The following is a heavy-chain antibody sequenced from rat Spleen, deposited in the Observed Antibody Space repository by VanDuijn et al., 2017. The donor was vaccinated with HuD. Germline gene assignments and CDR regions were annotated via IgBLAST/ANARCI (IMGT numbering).Heavy chain of an antibody. CDR1: GYSSTDSH. CDR3: ARLWATTRDYFDY. J-gene: IGHJ2*01. Sequence: EVQVQDSGPGLVKPSQSLSLTCSVTGYSSTDSHWGWIRQFPGNKMEWVGHITYSGTTAYSPTVKSRISITRDTSKHQFFLQLTSVTTEDTATYYCARLWATTRDYFDYWGQGVMVTVSS. CDR2: ITYSGTT. D-gene: IGHD3-5*01. V-gene: IGHV3-1*01.